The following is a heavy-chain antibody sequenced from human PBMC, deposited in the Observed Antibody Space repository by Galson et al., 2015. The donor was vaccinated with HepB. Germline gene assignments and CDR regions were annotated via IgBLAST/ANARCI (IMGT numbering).Heavy chain of an antibody. CDR1: GYTFTGYY. D-gene: IGHD3-3*01. CDR2: INPNSGGT. V-gene: IGHV1-2*02. Sequence: SVKVSCKASGYTFTGYYMHWVRQAPGQGLEWMGWINPNSGGTNYAQKFQGRVTMTRDTSISTAYMELSRLRSDDTAVYYCARPSDFGVVIDAFDYWGQGTLVTVSS. J-gene: IGHJ4*02. CDR3: ARPSDFGVVIDAFDY.